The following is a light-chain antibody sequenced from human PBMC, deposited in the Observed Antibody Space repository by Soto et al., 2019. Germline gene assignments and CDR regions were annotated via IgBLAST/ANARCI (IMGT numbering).Light chain of an antibody. V-gene: IGKV3-20*01. CDR1: QTIKNNF. Sequence: IVLTQSPGTLSLSPGQGATLSCRASQTIKNNFLAWYQQRPGQAPRLLIHAASIRATGTPDRFTDSASGTDFSLIISRLEPEDFAVYYCQQYGTSLTFGGGTRVQIK. CDR2: AAS. J-gene: IGKJ4*01. CDR3: QQYGTSLT.